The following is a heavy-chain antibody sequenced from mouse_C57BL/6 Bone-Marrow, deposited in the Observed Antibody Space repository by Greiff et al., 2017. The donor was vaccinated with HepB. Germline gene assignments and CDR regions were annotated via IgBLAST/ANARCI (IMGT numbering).Heavy chain of an antibody. CDR3: DYYGSSY. J-gene: IGHJ2*01. Sequence: VQLQQSGAELVRPGASVKLSCTASGFNIKDDYMHWVKQRPEQGLEWIGWIDPENGDTEYASKFQGKATITADTSSNTAYLQLSSLTSEDTAVYYCDYYGSSYWGQGTTLTVSS. CDR2: IDPENGDT. D-gene: IGHD1-1*01. CDR1: GFNIKDDY. V-gene: IGHV14-4*01.